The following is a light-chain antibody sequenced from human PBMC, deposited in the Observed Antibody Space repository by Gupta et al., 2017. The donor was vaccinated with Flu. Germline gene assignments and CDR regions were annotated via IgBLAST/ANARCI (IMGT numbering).Light chain of an antibody. CDR2: GAS. CDR3: LYYSEWAPLT. J-gene: IGKJ5*01. CDR1: QSVSSN. Sequence: EIVMTQSPDTLSVSPGERATLSCRASQSVSSNLDWYQHKPVRAPRLLIYGASTRDPGHADRFRGRWYGKESALAISMRQREEFAVYYCLYYSEWAPLTLGPGTRLEIK. V-gene: IGKV3-15*01.